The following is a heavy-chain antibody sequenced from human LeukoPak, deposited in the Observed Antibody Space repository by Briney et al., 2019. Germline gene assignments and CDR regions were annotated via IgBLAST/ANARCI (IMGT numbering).Heavy chain of an antibody. V-gene: IGHV3-7*01. Sequence: PGGSLRLSCAASGFTFSSYWMSWFRQAPGKGLEWVANIKQDGSEKYYVDSVKGRFTISRDNAKNSLYLQMNSLRAEDTAVYYCASIRSYRWWFDPWGQGTLVTVSS. CDR1: GFTFSSYW. CDR2: IKQDGSEK. J-gene: IGHJ5*02. D-gene: IGHD5-24*01. CDR3: ASIRSYRWWFDP.